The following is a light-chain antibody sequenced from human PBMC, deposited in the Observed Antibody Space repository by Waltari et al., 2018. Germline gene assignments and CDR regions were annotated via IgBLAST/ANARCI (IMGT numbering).Light chain of an antibody. Sequence: QPVLTQSSSASAALGSSVKVTCTLSSRHNSYTIPWHQQQPGKAPRYLMKLEGSGNYNKGSGVPDRFSVSSSGADRYLTISNLQSEDEADYYCETWDSNTRVFGGGTKVTVL. CDR1: SRHNSYT. V-gene: IGLV4-60*03. J-gene: IGLJ3*02. CDR2: LEGSGNY. CDR3: ETWDSNTRV.